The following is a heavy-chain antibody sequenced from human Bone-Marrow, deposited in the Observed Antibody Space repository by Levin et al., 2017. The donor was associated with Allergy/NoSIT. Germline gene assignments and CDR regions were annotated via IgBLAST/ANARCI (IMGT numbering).Heavy chain of an antibody. Sequence: GGSLRLSCAASGFVFSDFNMHWVRQAPGKGLEWVAIIRYYGGDLQYAESVKGRFTISRDTSHNTLYLQMNSLRPEDTAVYYCAREMAPYCTSMNCFFDYWGQGTLVTVSS. CDR1: GFVFSDFN. D-gene: IGHD2-2*01. CDR2: IRYYGGDL. J-gene: IGHJ4*02. CDR3: AREMAPYCTSMNCFFDY. V-gene: IGHV3-30-3*01.